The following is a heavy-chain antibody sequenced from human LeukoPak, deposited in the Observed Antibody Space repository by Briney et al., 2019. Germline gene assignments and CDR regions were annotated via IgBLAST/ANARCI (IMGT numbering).Heavy chain of an antibody. CDR3: ASISGNGGSRDGYYYYMDV. CDR1: GYTFTSYG. Sequence: ASVKVSCKASGYTFTSYGISWMRQAPGQGLEWMGWISAYNGNTNYAQKLQGRVTMTTDTSTSTAYMELRSLRSDDTAVYYCASISGNGGSRDGYYYYMDVWGKGTTVTVSS. J-gene: IGHJ6*03. D-gene: IGHD2-15*01. CDR2: ISAYNGNT. V-gene: IGHV1-18*01.